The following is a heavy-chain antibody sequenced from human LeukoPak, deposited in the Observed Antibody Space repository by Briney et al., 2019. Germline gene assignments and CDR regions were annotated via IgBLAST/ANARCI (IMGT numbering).Heavy chain of an antibody. V-gene: IGHV3-7*01. CDR1: GFTFSASW. Sequence: PGGSLRLSCAVSGFTFSASWMDWVRQAPGKGLEWVASINPDGTEPAYVGSVKGRFTMSRDNAENSLYLQMNSLRAEDTAVYFCVRDGGWWAFDYWGQGTMVTVSS. J-gene: IGHJ4*02. CDR3: VRDGGWWAFDY. CDR2: INPDGTEP. D-gene: IGHD2-15*01.